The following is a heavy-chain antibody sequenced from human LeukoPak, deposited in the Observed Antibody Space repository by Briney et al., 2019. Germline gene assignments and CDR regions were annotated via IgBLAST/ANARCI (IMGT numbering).Heavy chain of an antibody. Sequence: GGSLRLSCAASGFTFSSYAMSWVRQAPGKGLEWVSAISGSGGSTYYTDSVKGRFTISRDNSKNTLYLQMNSLRAEDTAVYYCAKAISVGATTDAADWGQGTLVTVSS. J-gene: IGHJ4*02. D-gene: IGHD1-26*01. CDR3: AKAISVGATTDAAD. CDR1: GFTFSSYA. CDR2: ISGSGGST. V-gene: IGHV3-23*01.